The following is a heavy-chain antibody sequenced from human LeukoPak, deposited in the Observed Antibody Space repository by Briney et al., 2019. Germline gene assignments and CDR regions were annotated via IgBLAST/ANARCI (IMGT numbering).Heavy chain of an antibody. V-gene: IGHV3-15*01. CDR2: IKSKTDGGTT. D-gene: IGHD4/OR15-4a*01. J-gene: IGHJ4*02. CDR1: GFTFSNAW. CDR3: TTGEYNYGAYYFDY. Sequence: GGSLRLSYAASGFTFSNAWMSWVRQAPGKGLEWVGRIKSKTDGGTTDYAAPVKGRFTISRDDSKNTLYLQMNSLKTEDTAVYYCTTGEYNYGAYYFDYWGQGTLVTVSS.